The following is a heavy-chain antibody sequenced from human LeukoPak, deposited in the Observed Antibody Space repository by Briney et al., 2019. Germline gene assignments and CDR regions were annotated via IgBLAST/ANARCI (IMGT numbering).Heavy chain of an antibody. D-gene: IGHD6-13*01. CDR2: IYYSGST. CDR3: ARERYSNSWFIDY. J-gene: IGHJ4*02. V-gene: IGHV4-59*11. CDR1: GGSISSHY. Sequence: SETLSLTCTVSGGSISSHYWNWIRQPPGKGLEWIGCIYYSGSTNYNPSLESRVTISVDTSKNQFSLKLTSVTAADTAVYYCARERYSNSWFIDYWGQGTLVTVSS.